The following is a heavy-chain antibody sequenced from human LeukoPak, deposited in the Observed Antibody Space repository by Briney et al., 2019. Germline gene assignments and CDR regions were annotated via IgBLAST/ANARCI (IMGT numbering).Heavy chain of an antibody. CDR3: ARGFDYGSGSYSYFDY. Sequence: SVKVSCKASGGTFSSYAISWVRQAPGQGLEWMGGIIPIFGPANYAQKFQGRVTITADESTSTAYTELSSLRSEDTAVYYCARGFDYGSGSYSYFDYWGQGTLVTVSS. CDR1: GGTFSSYA. V-gene: IGHV1-69*01. D-gene: IGHD3-10*01. J-gene: IGHJ4*02. CDR2: IIPIFGPA.